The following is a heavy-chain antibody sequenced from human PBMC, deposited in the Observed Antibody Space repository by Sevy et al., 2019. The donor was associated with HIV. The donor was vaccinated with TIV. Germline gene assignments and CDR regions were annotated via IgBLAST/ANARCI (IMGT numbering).Heavy chain of an antibody. Sequence: SETLSLTCTVSGGSISSYYWSWIRQPPGKGLEWIGYIYYSGSTNYNPSLKSRVTISVDTSKNQFSLKLSSVTAADTAVHYCARGAGYSYGYFTWFDPWGQGTLVTVSS. D-gene: IGHD5-18*01. J-gene: IGHJ5*02. CDR2: IYYSGST. CDR3: ARGAGYSYGYFTWFDP. CDR1: GGSISSYY. V-gene: IGHV4-59*01.